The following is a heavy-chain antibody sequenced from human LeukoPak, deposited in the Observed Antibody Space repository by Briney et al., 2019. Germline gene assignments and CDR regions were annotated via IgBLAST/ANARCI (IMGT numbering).Heavy chain of an antibody. CDR3: TSDTVDTAVGIDY. CDR1: GFTFSRYW. J-gene: IGHJ4*02. CDR2: INTDGSST. V-gene: IGHV3-74*01. D-gene: IGHD5-18*01. Sequence: GGSLRLSCAASGFTFSRYWMHWVRQAPGKGLVWVSRINTDGSSTSYADSVKGRFIISRDNAKNTLYLQMNSLRAEDTAVYYCTSDTVDTAVGIDYWGQGTLVTVSS.